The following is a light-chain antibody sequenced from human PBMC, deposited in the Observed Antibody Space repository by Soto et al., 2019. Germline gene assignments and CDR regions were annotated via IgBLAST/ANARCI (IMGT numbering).Light chain of an antibody. CDR1: QSISNH. Sequence: DIQMTRSPSSLSASVEDRVIITCRASQSISNHLNWYQQKPGKAPKLLIFAASSLQSGVPSRFSGSRSGPDFTLTISSLQPEDFATYYCQQSYSIPPTFGQGTRV. CDR3: QQSYSIPPT. CDR2: AAS. V-gene: IGKV1-39*01. J-gene: IGKJ1*01.